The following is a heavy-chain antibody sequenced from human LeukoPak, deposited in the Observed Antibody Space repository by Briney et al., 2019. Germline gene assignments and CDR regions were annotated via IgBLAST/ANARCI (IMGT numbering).Heavy chain of an antibody. V-gene: IGHV1-69*04. J-gene: IGHJ5*02. Sequence: ASVKASCKASGGTFSSYAISWVRQAPGQGLEWMGRIIPILGIANYAQKFQGRVTITADKSTSTAYMELSSLRSEDTAVYYCASHPFGVVITVSNWFDPWGQGTLVTVSS. D-gene: IGHD3-3*01. CDR1: GGTFSSYA. CDR3: ASHPFGVVITVSNWFDP. CDR2: IIPILGIA.